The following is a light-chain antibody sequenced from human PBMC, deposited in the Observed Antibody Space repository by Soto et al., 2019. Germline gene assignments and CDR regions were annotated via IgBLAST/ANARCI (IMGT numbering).Light chain of an antibody. CDR3: QQYRGSPTT. Sequence: EIVLTQSPGTLSLSPGERATLSCRASQSVWSNYLAWYQQKPGQAPRLLIYGVSSRATGIPDRFSGGGSGTDFTLTFSSLDAEDFAVYYRQQYRGSPTTFGGGTKVEIK. V-gene: IGKV3-20*01. CDR2: GVS. CDR1: QSVWSNY. J-gene: IGKJ4*01.